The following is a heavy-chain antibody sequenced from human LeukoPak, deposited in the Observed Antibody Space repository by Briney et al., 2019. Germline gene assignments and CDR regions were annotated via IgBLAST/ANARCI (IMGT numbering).Heavy chain of an antibody. CDR1: SFSDHY. CDR3: AREASGWYVSQFDY. Sequence: SFSDHYMTWIRQPPGKGLEWIGYIYYSGSTYYNPSLKSRVTISVDTSKNQFSLKLSSVTAADTAVYYCAREASGWYVSQFDYWGQGTLVTVSS. CDR2: IYYSGST. V-gene: IGHV4-30-4*08. J-gene: IGHJ4*02. D-gene: IGHD6-19*01.